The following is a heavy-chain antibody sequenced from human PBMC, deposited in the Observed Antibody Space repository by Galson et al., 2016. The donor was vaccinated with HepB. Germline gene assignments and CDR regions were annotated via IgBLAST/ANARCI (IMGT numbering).Heavy chain of an antibody. J-gene: IGHJ4*02. CDR3: ARVGARWKLLDPFDY. Sequence: SVRVSCKASGYTLTNHYLHWVRQAPGQGLEWMGIINHTSVSTTYAEKFQGRITMTRDTSTNTMYMELSSLRSEDTAVYYCARVGARWKLLDPFDYWGQGTLVTVSS. CDR1: GYTLTNHY. CDR2: INHTSVST. V-gene: IGHV1-46*01. D-gene: IGHD4-23*01.